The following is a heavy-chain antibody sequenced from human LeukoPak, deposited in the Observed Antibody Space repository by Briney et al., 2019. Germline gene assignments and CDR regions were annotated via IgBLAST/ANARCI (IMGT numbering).Heavy chain of an antibody. CDR2: ISGSGGST. CDR1: GFTFSSYA. V-gene: IGHV3-23*01. CDR3: AKGTYQTDYDILTGYFGTFDY. D-gene: IGHD3-9*01. J-gene: IGHJ4*02. Sequence: GGSLRLSCAASGFTFSSYAMSWVRQAPGKGLEWVSAISGSGGSTYYADSVKGRFTISRDNSKNTLYLQMNSLRAEDTAVYYCAKGTYQTDYDILTGYFGTFDYWGQGTLVTVSS.